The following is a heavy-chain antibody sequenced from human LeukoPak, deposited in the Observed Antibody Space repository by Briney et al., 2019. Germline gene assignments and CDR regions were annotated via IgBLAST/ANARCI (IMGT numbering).Heavy chain of an antibody. CDR1: GGSFSGYY. CDR2: INHSGST. V-gene: IGHV4-34*01. CDR3: ARRYCSSTSCYLFYYYYMDV. D-gene: IGHD2-2*01. Sequence: KPSETLSLTCAVYGGSFSGYYWSWIRQPPGKGLEWIGEINHSGSTNYNPSLKSRVTISVDTSKNQFSLKLSSVTAADTAVYYCARRYCSSTSCYLFYYYYMDVWGKGTTVTVSS. J-gene: IGHJ6*03.